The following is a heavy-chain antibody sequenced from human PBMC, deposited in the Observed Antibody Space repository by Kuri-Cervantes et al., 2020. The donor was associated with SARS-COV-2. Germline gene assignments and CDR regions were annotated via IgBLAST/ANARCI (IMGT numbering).Heavy chain of an antibody. CDR2: ISSSGVTI. Sequence: GESLKISCAAPGFTFNRDEMNWVRQAPGKGLKWISYISSSGVTIYYADSVKGRFTISRDNAKNSLYLQMNSLRAEDTAVYYCAREYEDIVVVPAATDPYYYYGMDVWGQGTTVTVSS. CDR3: AREYEDIVVVPAATDPYYYYGMDV. CDR1: GFTFNRDE. V-gene: IGHV3-48*03. J-gene: IGHJ6*02. D-gene: IGHD2-2*01.